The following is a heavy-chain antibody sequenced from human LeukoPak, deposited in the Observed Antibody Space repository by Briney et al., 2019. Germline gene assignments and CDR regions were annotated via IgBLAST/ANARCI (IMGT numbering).Heavy chain of an antibody. CDR1: GFTFSSYA. J-gene: IGHJ4*02. CDR2: MSYDGSNK. V-gene: IGHV3-30-3*01. CDR3: AKDRRPGDY. Sequence: GGSLRLSCAASGFTFSSYAMHWVRQAPGKGLEWVAVMSYDGSNKYYADSVKGRFTISRDNSKNTLYLQMNSLRAEDTAVYYCAKDRRPGDYWGQGTLVTVSS.